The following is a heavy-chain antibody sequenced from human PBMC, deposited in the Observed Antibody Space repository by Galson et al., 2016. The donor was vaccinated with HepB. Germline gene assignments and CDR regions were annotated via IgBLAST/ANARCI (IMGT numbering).Heavy chain of an antibody. Sequence: SLRLSCAASGFPFEDYAMHWVRQVPGKGLEWVAGIHWYSSTKDYADSVKGRFTISRDNAKKSLYLQMNSLRAEDTAFYYCAKGRRNTVFGVAGSGWGSTFDSWGQGILVTVSS. D-gene: IGHD3-3*01. CDR3: AKGRRNTVFGVAGSGWGSTFDS. CDR2: IHWYSSTK. J-gene: IGHJ4*02. CDR1: GFPFEDYA. V-gene: IGHV3-9*01.